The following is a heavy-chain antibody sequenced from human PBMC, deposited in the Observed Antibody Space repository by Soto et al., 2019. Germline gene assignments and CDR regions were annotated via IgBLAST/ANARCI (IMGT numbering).Heavy chain of an antibody. CDR2: IYYSGST. D-gene: IGHD3-10*01. Sequence: SETLSLTCTVSGGSISSGGYYWSWIRQHPGKGLEWIGYIYYSGSTYYNPSLKSRVTISVDTSKNQFSLKLSSVTAADTAVYYCARLHGSAFGAQWGFDYWGQGTLVTFSS. J-gene: IGHJ4*02. CDR1: GGSISSGGYY. V-gene: IGHV4-31*03. CDR3: ARLHGSAFGAQWGFDY.